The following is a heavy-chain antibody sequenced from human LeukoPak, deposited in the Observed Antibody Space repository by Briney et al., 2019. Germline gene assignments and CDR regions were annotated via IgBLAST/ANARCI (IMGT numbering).Heavy chain of an antibody. CDR3: ARDSDYGANWYFDL. CDR2: IWYDGSNK. J-gene: IGHJ2*01. D-gene: IGHD4-17*01. V-gene: IGHV3-33*08. Sequence: GGSLRLSCAASGFTFSSYGMHWVRQAPGKGLEWVAVIWYDGSNKYYADSVKGRFTISSDNSKNTLYLQMNSLRAEDTAVYYCARDSDYGANWYFDLWGRGTLVTVSS. CDR1: GFTFSSYG.